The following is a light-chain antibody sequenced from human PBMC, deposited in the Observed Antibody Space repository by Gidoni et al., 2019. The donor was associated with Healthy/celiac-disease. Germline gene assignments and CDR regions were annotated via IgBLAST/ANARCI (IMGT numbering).Light chain of an antibody. V-gene: IGKV1-39*01. CDR1: QSISSY. CDR2: AAS. J-gene: IGKJ4*01. Sequence: DIQMTQLPSSLSASVGDRVTITCRASQSISSYLNWYQQKPGKAPKLLIYAASSLQSGVPSRFSGSGSGTDFTLTISSLQPEDFATYYCQQCYSPPRTFXQXTKVEIK. CDR3: QQCYSPPRT.